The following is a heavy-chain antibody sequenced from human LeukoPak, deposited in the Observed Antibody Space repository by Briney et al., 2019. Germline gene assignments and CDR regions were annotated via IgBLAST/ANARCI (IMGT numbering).Heavy chain of an antibody. D-gene: IGHD2-15*01. CDR3: ARGRIYFDY. CDR1: GFTFSSYA. V-gene: IGHV3-30-3*01. J-gene: IGHJ4*02. Sequence: PGRSLRLSCAASGFTFSSYALHWVRQAPGKGLEWVALISYDGSNKYFADSVRGRFTISRDNSKHTLYLQMNSLRAEDTAVYYCARGRIYFDYWGQGTLVTVSS. CDR2: ISYDGSNK.